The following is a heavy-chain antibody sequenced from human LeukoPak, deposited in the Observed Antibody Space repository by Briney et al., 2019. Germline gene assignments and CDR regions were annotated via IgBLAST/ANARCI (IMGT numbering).Heavy chain of an antibody. Sequence: KPSETLSLTCTVSGGSISSRNNYWGWIRQPPGKGLEWIGSLDNSGSTYYNSSLKSRVTISVDTSKNQFSLRLTSVTAADTAVYYCATAVGATTFDYWGQGTLVTVSS. CDR2: LDNSGST. CDR3: ATAVGATTFDY. J-gene: IGHJ4*02. D-gene: IGHD1-26*01. V-gene: IGHV4-39*01. CDR1: GGSISSRNNY.